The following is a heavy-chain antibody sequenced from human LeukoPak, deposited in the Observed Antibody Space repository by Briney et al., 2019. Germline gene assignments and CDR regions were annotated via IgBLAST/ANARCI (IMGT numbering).Heavy chain of an antibody. Sequence: SSQTLSLTCTVSGGSISSYYWSWIRQPPGKGLEWIGYIYYSGSTNYNPSLKSRVTISVDTSKNQFSLKLSSVPAADTAVYYCARLKDGSGGWFDPWGQGTLVTVSS. CDR1: GGSISSYY. J-gene: IGHJ5*02. CDR2: IYYSGST. D-gene: IGHD2-15*01. V-gene: IGHV4-59*08. CDR3: ARLKDGSGGWFDP.